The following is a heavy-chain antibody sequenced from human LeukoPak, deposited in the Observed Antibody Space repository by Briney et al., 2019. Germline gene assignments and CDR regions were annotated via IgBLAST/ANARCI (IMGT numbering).Heavy chain of an antibody. D-gene: IGHD6-19*01. CDR2: IYHSGST. V-gene: IGHV4-30-2*01. J-gene: IGHJ4*02. Sequence: SETLSLTCAVYGGSFSGYYWSWIRQPPGKGLEWIGYIYHSGSTYYNPSLKSRVTISVDRSKNQFSLKLSSVTAADTAVYYCARARGIAVAGTGEDYFDYWGQGTLVTVSS. CDR1: GGSFSGYY. CDR3: ARARGIAVAGTGEDYFDY.